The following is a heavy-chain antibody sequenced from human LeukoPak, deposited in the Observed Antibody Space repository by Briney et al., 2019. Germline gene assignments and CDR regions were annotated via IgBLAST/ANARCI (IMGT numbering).Heavy chain of an antibody. Sequence: PSETLSLTCTVSGGSISSGDYYWSWIRQHPGKGLEWIGYIYYSGSTYYNPSLKSRVTISVDTSKNQFSLKLSSVTAADTAVYYCARDCIRHDSSGYYYYYGMDVWGQGTTVTVSS. CDR2: IYYSGST. CDR3: ARDCIRHDSSGYYYYYGMDV. V-gene: IGHV4-31*03. J-gene: IGHJ6*02. CDR1: GGSISSGDYY. D-gene: IGHD3-22*01.